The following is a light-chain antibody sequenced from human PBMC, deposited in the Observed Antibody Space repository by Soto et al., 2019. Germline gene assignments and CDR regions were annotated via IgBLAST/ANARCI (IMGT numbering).Light chain of an antibody. CDR2: GTS. J-gene: IGKJ1*01. CDR3: QQFGNSRWT. Sequence: EVVLTQSPCTLSLSPGERATLSCRASQSVASRNLAWYQQRSGQAPRLLIYGTSSRAIHTPDRFSGSGSGTDFTLTISDLEPEDFAVYFCQQFGNSRWTFGQGTKVDIK. CDR1: QSVASRN. V-gene: IGKV3-20*01.